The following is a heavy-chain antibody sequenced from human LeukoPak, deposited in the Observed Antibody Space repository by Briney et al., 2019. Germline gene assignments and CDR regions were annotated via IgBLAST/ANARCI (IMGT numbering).Heavy chain of an antibody. J-gene: IGHJ4*02. CDR2: ISWNSGSI. CDR1: GFTFDDYA. D-gene: IGHD6-13*01. V-gene: IGHV3-9*03. CDR3: AKGSNVGIAAAALDY. Sequence: PGGSLRLSCAASGFTFDDYAMHWVRQAPGKGLEWVSGISWNSGSIGYADSVKGRFTISRDNAKNSLYLQMNSLRAEDMALYYCAKGSNVGIAAAALDYWGQGTLVTVSS.